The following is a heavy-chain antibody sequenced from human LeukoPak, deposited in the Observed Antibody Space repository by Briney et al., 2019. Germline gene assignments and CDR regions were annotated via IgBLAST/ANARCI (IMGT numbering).Heavy chain of an antibody. Sequence: GESLKISFKGSGYSFTSYWIGWVRQMPGKGLEWMGIIYPGDSDTRYSPSFQGQVTISADKSISTAYLQWSSLKASDTAMYYCARVGAYCGGDCYHWFDPWGQGTLVTVSS. CDR3: ARVGAYCGGDCYHWFDP. V-gene: IGHV5-51*01. D-gene: IGHD2-21*02. J-gene: IGHJ5*02. CDR1: GYSFTSYW. CDR2: IYPGDSDT.